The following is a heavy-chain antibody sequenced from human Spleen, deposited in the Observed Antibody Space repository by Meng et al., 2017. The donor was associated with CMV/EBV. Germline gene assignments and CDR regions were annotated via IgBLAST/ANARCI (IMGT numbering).Heavy chain of an antibody. D-gene: IGHD6-13*01. Sequence: GESLKISCAASGFTFSDYYMSWIRQAPGKGLEWISGITGSGTGTYYADSVKGRFTISRDNSKNTLYLQMNSLRAEDTAVYYCAKAGSSSSYSSSWYNALDFWGQGTLVTVSS. CDR2: ITGSGTGT. CDR1: GFTFSDYY. J-gene: IGHJ4*02. CDR3: AKAGSSSSYSSSWYNALDF. V-gene: IGHV3-23*01.